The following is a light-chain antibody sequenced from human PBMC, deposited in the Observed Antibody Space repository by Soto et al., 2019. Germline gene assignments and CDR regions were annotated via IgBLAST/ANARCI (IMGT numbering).Light chain of an antibody. CDR1: SSDVGAYKL. CDR3: CSYAGGNAWV. CDR2: EDN. Sequence: QSALTHPASVSVSPGQSITISCSGSSSDVGAYKLVSWYQQHPGKAPKLIIFEDNKRPSGVSNRFSGSKSANTASLTIAGLQAGDEADYYCCSYAGGNAWVFGGGTQLTVL. J-gene: IGLJ2*01. V-gene: IGLV2-23*01.